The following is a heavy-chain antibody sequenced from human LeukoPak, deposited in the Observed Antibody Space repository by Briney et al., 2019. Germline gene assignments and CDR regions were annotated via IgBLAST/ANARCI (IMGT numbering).Heavy chain of an antibody. D-gene: IGHD6-19*01. CDR2: IYYNRGT. J-gene: IGHJ4*02. Sequence: SETLSLTCNVSGGSISSPYWSWIRQSPGKGLEWIGYIYYNRGTNYNPSLKSRVTISVDTSKNQFSLRLNSLTAADTAVYYCARHRYTSGWYAGFDYWGQGTLVTVSS. V-gene: IGHV4-59*08. CDR3: ARHRYTSGWYAGFDY. CDR1: GGSISSPY.